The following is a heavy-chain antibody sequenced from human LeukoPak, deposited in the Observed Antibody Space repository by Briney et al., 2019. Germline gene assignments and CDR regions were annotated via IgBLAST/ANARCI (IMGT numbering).Heavy chain of an antibody. CDR1: GGSISSGDYY. D-gene: IGHD3-10*01. Sequence: PSETLSLTYTVSGGSISSGDYYWSWIRQPPGKGLEWIGYIYYSGSTYFNPSLKSRVTISVDTSKNQFSLKLSSVTAADTAVYYCARMVRGACDYWGQGTLVTVSS. CDR2: IYYSGST. V-gene: IGHV4-30-4*01. J-gene: IGHJ4*02. CDR3: ARMVRGACDY.